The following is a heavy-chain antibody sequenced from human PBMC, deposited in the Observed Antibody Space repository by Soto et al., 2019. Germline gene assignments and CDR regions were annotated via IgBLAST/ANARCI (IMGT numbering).Heavy chain of an antibody. CDR3: ARDTFGGAYDFWH. J-gene: IGHJ4*02. V-gene: IGHV3-66*01. CDR2: ISSGGST. Sequence: EVQLVESGGGLVQPGGSLRLSCAASGFTVSNFYMTWVRQAPGKGLEWVSVISSGGSTYYADSAKGRFTISRDNSKNTLYFEMNSLRAGDTAVYYCARDTFGGAYDFWHGGQGTLVTVSS. CDR1: GFTVSNFY. D-gene: IGHD3-3*01.